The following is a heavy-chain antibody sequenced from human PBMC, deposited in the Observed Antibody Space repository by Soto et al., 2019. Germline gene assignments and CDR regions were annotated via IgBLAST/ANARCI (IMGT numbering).Heavy chain of an antibody. J-gene: IGHJ4*02. CDR3: ARRVGDYGVYFDY. D-gene: IGHD4-17*01. Sequence: QVQLQESGPGLVKPSETLSLTCTVSGGSISSYYWSWIRQPPGKGLEWIGYIYYSGSTNYNPSLKRRVTKSVDTSKNQFSRKRRPVTAADTAVYYCARRVGDYGVYFDYWGQGTLVTVSS. V-gene: IGHV4-59*01. CDR2: IYYSGST. CDR1: GGSISSYY.